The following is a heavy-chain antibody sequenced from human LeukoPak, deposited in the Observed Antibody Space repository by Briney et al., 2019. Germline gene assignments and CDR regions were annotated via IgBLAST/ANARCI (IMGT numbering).Heavy chain of an antibody. J-gene: IGHJ2*01. V-gene: IGHV3-20*01. CDR1: GFTFSNYG. Sequence: GGSLRLSCAASGFTFSNYGMIWVRQAPGKGLEWVSAISGSGGNTWYADSVKGRFTISRDNAKNSLYLQMNSLRAEDTALYHCARSMVRGVISNWYFDLWGRGTLVTVSS. CDR2: ISGSGGNT. CDR3: ARSMVRGVISNWYFDL. D-gene: IGHD3-10*01.